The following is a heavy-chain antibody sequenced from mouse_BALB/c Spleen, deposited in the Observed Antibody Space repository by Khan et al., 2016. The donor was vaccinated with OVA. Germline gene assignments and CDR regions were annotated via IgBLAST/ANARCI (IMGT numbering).Heavy chain of an antibody. CDR2: ISSGGDYT. V-gene: IGHV5-6*01. CDR1: GFTFSSYS. CDR3: ASHLTGSFAY. Sequence: EVQRVESGGDLVEPGGSLKLSCAASGFTFSSYSMSWVRQTPDKRLEWVATISSGGDYTYYPDIVKGRFTISRDNAKHTLYLQMSSLKSEDTAMYYCASHLTGSFAYWGQGTLVAVSA. J-gene: IGHJ3*01. D-gene: IGHD4-1*01.